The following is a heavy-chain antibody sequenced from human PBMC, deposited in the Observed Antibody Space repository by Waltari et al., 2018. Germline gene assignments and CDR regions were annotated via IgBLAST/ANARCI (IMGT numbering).Heavy chain of an antibody. V-gene: IGHV3-48*01. CDR2: ISSSSSTI. D-gene: IGHD5-12*01. CDR3: ARDQGGYNLYYYGMDV. J-gene: IGHJ6*02. Sequence: EVQLVESGGGLVQPGGSLRLSCAASGFTFSSYSMNWVRQAPGKGLEWVSYISSSSSTIYYADSVKGRFTISRDNAKNSLYLQMNSLRAEDTAVYYCARDQGGYNLYYYGMDVWGQGTTVTVSS. CDR1: GFTFSSYS.